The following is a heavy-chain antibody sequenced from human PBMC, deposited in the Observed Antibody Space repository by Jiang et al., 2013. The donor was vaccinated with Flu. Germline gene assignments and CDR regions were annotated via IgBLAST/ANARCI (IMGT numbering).Heavy chain of an antibody. V-gene: IGHV6-1*01. J-gene: IGHJ6*02. D-gene: IGHD6-19*01. CDR2: TYYRSKWYN. CDR3: ARIHPYIAVAGTGYYYGMDV. Sequence: QTLSLTCAISGDSVSSNSAAWNWIRQSPSRGLEWLGRTYYRSKWYNDYAVSVKSRITINPDTSKNQFSLQLNSVTPEDTAVYYCARIHPYIAVAGTGYYYGMDVWGQGTTVTVSS. CDR1: GDSVSSNSAA.